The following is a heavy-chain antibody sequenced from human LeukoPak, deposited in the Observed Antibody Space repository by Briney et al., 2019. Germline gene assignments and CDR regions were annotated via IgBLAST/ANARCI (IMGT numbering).Heavy chain of an antibody. Sequence: GGSLRLSCTASGFTFSGHWMSWVRQAPGKGLEWVASIRQDGSEKHYVDSVEGRFIISRDNAKNSPHLQMNSLRDEDTAVYYCAGGGKNRGGAFDIWGQGTMVTVSS. CDR2: IRQDGSEK. D-gene: IGHD1-14*01. J-gene: IGHJ3*02. CDR1: GFTFSGHW. CDR3: AGGGKNRGGAFDI. V-gene: IGHV3-7*04.